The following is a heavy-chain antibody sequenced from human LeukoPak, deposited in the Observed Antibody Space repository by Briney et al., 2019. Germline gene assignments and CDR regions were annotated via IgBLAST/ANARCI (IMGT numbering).Heavy chain of an antibody. CDR2: IYPRDGST. J-gene: IGHJ4*02. CDR3: ARDQEGLDY. Sequence: VSVKVSCKASGYTFTSNYIHWVRQAPGQGLEWMGMIYPRDGSTSYAQKFQGRVTVTRDTSTSTVHMELSGLRSEDTAVYYCARDQEGLDYWGQGTLVTVSS. V-gene: IGHV1-46*01. CDR1: GYTFTSNY.